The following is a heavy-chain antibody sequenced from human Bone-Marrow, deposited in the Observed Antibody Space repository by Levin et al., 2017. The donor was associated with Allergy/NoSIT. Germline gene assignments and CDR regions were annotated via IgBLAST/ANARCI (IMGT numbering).Heavy chain of an antibody. CDR1: GFTFSSYW. Sequence: GESLKISCEASGFTFSSYWMSWVRQAPGKGLEWVARVKQDGSEKYYVDSVKGRFTISRDNAKNSLHLQMNSLRAEDTAVYYCARRGAWPEYWGQGILVTVSS. CDR3: ARRGAWPEY. V-gene: IGHV3-7*01. D-gene: IGHD1-14*01. CDR2: VKQDGSEK. J-gene: IGHJ4*02.